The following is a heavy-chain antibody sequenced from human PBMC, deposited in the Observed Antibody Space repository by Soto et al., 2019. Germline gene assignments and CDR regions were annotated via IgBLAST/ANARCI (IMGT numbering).Heavy chain of an antibody. CDR2: IYYSGST. D-gene: IGHD3-16*02. CDR3: ARDTVSPRSSSFYGMDV. V-gene: IGHV4-30-4*01. Sequence: QVQLQESGPGLVKPSQTLSLTCTVSGGSISSGDYYWRWIRQPPGKGLEWIGYIYYSGSTYYNPSLKSRVTISVDTSKNQFSLKLSSVTAADTAVYYCARDTVSPRSSSFYGMDVWGQGTTVTVSS. J-gene: IGHJ6*02. CDR1: GGSISSGDYY.